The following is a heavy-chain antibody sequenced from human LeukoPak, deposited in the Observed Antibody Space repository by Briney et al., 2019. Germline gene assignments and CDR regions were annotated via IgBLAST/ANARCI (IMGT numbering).Heavy chain of an antibody. CDR2: TSPNGSDT. Sequence: GGSLRLSCAASGFIFGISWMSWFRRAPGTGLQWVAHTSPNGSDTYYVDSVKGRFIISRDNPKKSLYLQMNSLRAEDTAVYYCAGWGSDFNYWGQGALVTVSS. CDR3: AGWGSDFNY. V-gene: IGHV3-7*01. J-gene: IGHJ4*02. D-gene: IGHD3-16*01. CDR1: GFIFGISW.